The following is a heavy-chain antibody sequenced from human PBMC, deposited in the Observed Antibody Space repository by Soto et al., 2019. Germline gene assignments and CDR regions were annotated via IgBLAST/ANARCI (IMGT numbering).Heavy chain of an antibody. CDR3: ARDGTYNWV. Sequence: ELQLVASGGGLVQPGGSLRLSCAASGFTVSNNYLRWVRQAPGKGLEWVSLIYSGGDTYYADSVKGRFTISRDNSKNTLYLQTSSLRAEDTAVYYCARDGTYNWVGGQGILVTVS. CDR2: IYSGGDT. V-gene: IGHV3-66*01. D-gene: IGHD1-1*01. CDR1: GFTVSNNY. J-gene: IGHJ4*02.